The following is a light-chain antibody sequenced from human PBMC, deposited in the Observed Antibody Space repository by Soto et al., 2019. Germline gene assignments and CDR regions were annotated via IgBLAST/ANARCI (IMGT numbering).Light chain of an antibody. Sequence: EIVMTQSPATLSVSPGDTVTLSCRASESVDINLAWYQQKPGQAPRLLIYGASTRATDMPGTFSGRGSGTEFTLTISSLQSEDFAVYYCQQYKNWPRTFGQGTKVDIK. CDR3: QQYKNWPRT. CDR2: GAS. J-gene: IGKJ1*01. CDR1: ESVDIN. V-gene: IGKV3-15*01.